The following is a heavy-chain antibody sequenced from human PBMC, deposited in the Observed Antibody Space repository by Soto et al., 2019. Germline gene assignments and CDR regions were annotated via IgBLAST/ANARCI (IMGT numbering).Heavy chain of an antibody. Sequence: PGGSLRLSCAASGFTFSSYAMSWVRQAPGKGLEWVSAISGSGGSTYYADSVKGRFTISRDNSKNTLYLQMNSLRAEDTAVYYCAKVSGSYYLWSYFDYWGQGTLVTVSS. CDR3: AKVSGSYYLWSYFDY. CDR1: GFTFSSYA. J-gene: IGHJ4*02. D-gene: IGHD1-26*01. V-gene: IGHV3-23*01. CDR2: ISGSGGST.